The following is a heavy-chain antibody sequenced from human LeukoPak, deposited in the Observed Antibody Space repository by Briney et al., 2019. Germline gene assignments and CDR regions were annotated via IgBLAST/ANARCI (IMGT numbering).Heavy chain of an antibody. V-gene: IGHV3-30*04. CDR2: ISDDGRDI. J-gene: IGHJ6*03. CDR3: ARVGRVSIYPSYMDV. Sequence: GGSLRLSCEASGFTFSTFPMHWVRQTPDKGLEWVAVISDDGRDIYYADSVKGRFTISRDNSKNTLYLQMNSLRPEDTAVVYCARVGRVSIYPSYMDVWGKGTTVTVSS. CDR1: GFTFSTFP. D-gene: IGHD6-6*01.